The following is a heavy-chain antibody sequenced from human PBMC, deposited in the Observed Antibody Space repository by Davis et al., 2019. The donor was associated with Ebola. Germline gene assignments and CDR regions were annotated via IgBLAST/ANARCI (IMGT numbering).Heavy chain of an antibody. Sequence: MPSETLSPTCTVPGGSISSRSYYWGWIRQPPGTGREWIGSIYYTGSTYYNPSLKSRVTISVDTSKNQFSLKLSSVTAADTAVYYCARHQYVAATDFYHYYGMDVWGKGTTVTVSS. CDR1: GGSISSRSYY. CDR2: IYYTGST. D-gene: IGHD2-15*01. CDR3: ARHQYVAATDFYHYYGMDV. J-gene: IGHJ6*04. V-gene: IGHV4-39*01.